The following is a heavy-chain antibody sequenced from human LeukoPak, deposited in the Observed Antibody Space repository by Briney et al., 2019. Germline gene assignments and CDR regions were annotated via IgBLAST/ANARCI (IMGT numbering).Heavy chain of an antibody. J-gene: IGHJ5*02. CDR3: ATSSFHPHKYNWFDP. CDR2: INHSGSS. Sequence: SETLSLTCAVYGGSFSGYYWSWIRQPPGKGLEWIGEINHSGSSNYNPSLKSRVTISIDTSKNQFSLRLSSVTAADTAVYYCATSSFHPHKYNWFDPWGQGTLVTVSS. CDR1: GGSFSGYY. V-gene: IGHV4-34*01. D-gene: IGHD2-15*01.